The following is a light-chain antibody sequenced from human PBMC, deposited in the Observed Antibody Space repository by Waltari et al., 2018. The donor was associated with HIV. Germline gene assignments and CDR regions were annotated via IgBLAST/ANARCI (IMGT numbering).Light chain of an antibody. V-gene: IGLV2-14*01. CDR3: ISYTSSSTLV. Sequence: QSALTQPPSASGSPGQSITISCTGTSSDIGGSHYVSWYQQHPGKAPKFIVYEVNKPPAGVSSRFSGSKSCNTASLTISGLQAGDEADYYCISYTSSSTLVFGEGTKLIVL. J-gene: IGLJ2*01. CDR2: EVN. CDR1: SSDIGGSHY.